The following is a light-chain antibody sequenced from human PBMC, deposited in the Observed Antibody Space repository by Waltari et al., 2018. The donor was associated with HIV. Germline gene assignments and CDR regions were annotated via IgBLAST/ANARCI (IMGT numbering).Light chain of an antibody. V-gene: IGKV4-1*01. CDR2: WAS. J-gene: IGKJ4*01. CDR1: QSVLYSSNNKNY. Sequence: DIVMTQSPASLAVSLGERAPINCKSSQSVLYSSNNKNYLAWYQQKPGQPPKLLIYWASTRESGVPDRFSGSGSGTDFTLTISSLQAEDVAVYYCQQYYSTPPTFGGGTKVEIK. CDR3: QQYYSTPPT.